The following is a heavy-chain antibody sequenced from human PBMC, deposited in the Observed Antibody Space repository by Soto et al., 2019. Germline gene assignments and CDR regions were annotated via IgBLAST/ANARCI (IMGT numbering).Heavy chain of an antibody. J-gene: IGHJ6*02. Sequence: LHLVESGGGLVKPGGSLRLSCAASELTFSSYGMNWVRQAPGKGLEWVSVTYSGGSTQYADSVKGRFTVSRDNSKNTLYLQMSSLRDEDTAVYYCARKLSGAVQGWAYGMDVWGRGTTVTVSS. D-gene: IGHD1-26*01. CDR2: TYSGGST. CDR3: ARKLSGAVQGWAYGMDV. CDR1: ELTFSSYG. V-gene: IGHV3-NL1*01.